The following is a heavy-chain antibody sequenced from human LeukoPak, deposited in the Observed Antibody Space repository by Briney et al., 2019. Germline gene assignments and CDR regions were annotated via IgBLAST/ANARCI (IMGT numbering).Heavy chain of an antibody. J-gene: IGHJ6*03. CDR1: GYTFTSYD. CDR3: ARGVSSITMIVVVTVYYYYYMDV. V-gene: IGHV1-8*01. D-gene: IGHD3-22*01. Sequence: ASVKVSCKASGYTFTSYDINWVRQATGQGREWMGWMNPNSGNTGYAQKFQGRVTITRNTSKSTAYMELSSLRSEDTAVYYCARGVSSITMIVVVTVYYYYYMDVWGKGTTVTVSS. CDR2: MNPNSGNT.